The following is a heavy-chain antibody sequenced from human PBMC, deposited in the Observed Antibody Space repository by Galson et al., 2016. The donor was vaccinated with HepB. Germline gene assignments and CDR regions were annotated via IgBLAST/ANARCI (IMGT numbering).Heavy chain of an antibody. D-gene: IGHD2-15*01. V-gene: IGHV3-23*01. Sequence: SLRLSCAVSGFTFRSYAMSWVRQAPGKGLEWVSVISSNGGRTYYADSVKGRFTTSRDNSKNTLYLQMNSLRAEDTAVYYRAKDESSGGSCYPGCYYYGMDVWGQGTTVTVSS. CDR2: ISSNGGRT. CDR3: AKDESSGGSCYPGCYYYGMDV. CDR1: GFTFRSYA. J-gene: IGHJ6*02.